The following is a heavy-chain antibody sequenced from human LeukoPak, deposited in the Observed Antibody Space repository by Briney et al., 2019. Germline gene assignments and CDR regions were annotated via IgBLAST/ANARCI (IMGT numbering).Heavy chain of an antibody. J-gene: IGHJ4*02. V-gene: IGHV3-11*01. Sequence: GGSLRLSCAGSGFTFSDYYMSWIRQAPGKGLEWVSDISSGASTTYYADSVKGRFTISRDNAKNSLYLQMNSLRAEDTAVYYCAKFGSSWYYFDYWGQGTLVTVSS. CDR3: AKFGSSWYYFDY. CDR2: ISSGASTT. D-gene: IGHD6-13*01. CDR1: GFTFSDYY.